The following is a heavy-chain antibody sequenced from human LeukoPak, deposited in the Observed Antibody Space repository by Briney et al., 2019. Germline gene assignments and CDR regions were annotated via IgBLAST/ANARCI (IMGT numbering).Heavy chain of an antibody. CDR3: ARETLLWFGELFAPLDAFDI. Sequence: ASVKVSCKASGYTFTGYYMHWVRQAPGQGLEGMGRINPNSGGTNYAQKFQGRVTMTRDTSISTAYMELSRLRSDDTAVYYCARETLLWFGELFAPLDAFDIWGQGTMVTVSS. CDR1: GYTFTGYY. D-gene: IGHD3-10*01. J-gene: IGHJ3*02. V-gene: IGHV1-2*06. CDR2: INPNSGGT.